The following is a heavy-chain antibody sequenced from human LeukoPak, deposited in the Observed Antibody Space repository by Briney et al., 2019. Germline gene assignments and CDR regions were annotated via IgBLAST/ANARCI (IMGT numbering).Heavy chain of an antibody. CDR2: IIPIFGTA. V-gene: IGHV1-69*13. CDR3: ARDWVVRGVIVY. CDR1: GGTFSSYA. J-gene: IGHJ4*02. Sequence: ASVKVSCKASGGTFSSYAISWVRQAPGQGLEWMGGIIPIFGTANYAQKFQGRVTITADESTSTAYMELSSLRSEDTAVYYCARDWVVRGVIVYWGQGTQVTVSS. D-gene: IGHD3-10*01.